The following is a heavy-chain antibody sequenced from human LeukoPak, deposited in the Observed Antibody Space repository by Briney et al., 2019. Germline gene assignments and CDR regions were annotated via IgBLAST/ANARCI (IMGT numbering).Heavy chain of an antibody. D-gene: IGHD6-19*01. J-gene: IGHJ4*02. CDR3: ARLVYSSGWYRLDY. Sequence: SETLSLTCTVAGGSISSYYWSWIRQPPGKGLAWIGCIYYSGSTNYNPSLKSRVTISVDTSKNQFSLKLSSVTAADTAVYYCARLVYSSGWYRLDYWGQGTLVTVSS. V-gene: IGHV4-59*08. CDR1: GGSISSYY. CDR2: IYYSGST.